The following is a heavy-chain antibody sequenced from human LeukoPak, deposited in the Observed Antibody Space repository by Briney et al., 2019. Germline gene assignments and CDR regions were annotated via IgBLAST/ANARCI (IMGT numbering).Heavy chain of an antibody. D-gene: IGHD6-6*01. CDR3: AREAAPYAFDI. CDR2: ISSSGSTI. V-gene: IGHV3-11*01. Sequence: AGESLRLSCAASGFTFSDYYMSWIRQAPGKGLEWVSHISSSGSTIYYADSVKGRFTISRDNAKNSLYLQMNSLRAEDTAVYYCAREAAPYAFDIWGQGTMVTVSS. CDR1: GFTFSDYY. J-gene: IGHJ3*02.